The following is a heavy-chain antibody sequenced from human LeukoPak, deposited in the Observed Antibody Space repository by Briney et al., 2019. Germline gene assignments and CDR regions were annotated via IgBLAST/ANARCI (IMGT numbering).Heavy chain of an antibody. J-gene: IGHJ5*02. CDR2: INGDGSTT. V-gene: IGHV3-74*03. D-gene: IGHD3-10*01. Sequence: SGGSLRLSCTASGFTFSTYWINWVRQSPGKGLVWVALINGDGSTTTHADSVKGRFTISRDNSKNTLYLQMNSLRAEDTAVYYCANFITMVRGVINPSDWFDPWGQGTLVTVSS. CDR3: ANFITMVRGVINPSDWFDP. CDR1: GFTFSTYW.